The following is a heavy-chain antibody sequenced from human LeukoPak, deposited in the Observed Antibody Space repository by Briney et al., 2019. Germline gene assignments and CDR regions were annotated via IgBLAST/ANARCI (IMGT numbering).Heavy chain of an antibody. V-gene: IGHV4-34*01. CDR2: INLSVSA. J-gene: IGHJ6*03. CDR1: GGSSRGYY. D-gene: IGHD2-8*02. CDR3: ARPGGSRTKALLRGYMDV. Sequence: SETLCLSCALYGGSSRGYYWRWIRHRPGKGLWWVGEINLSVSATYNPSLTRRVTISVETSKNQFSLKRSSVTAADTAVYYCARPGGSRTKALLRGYMDVWGKGTTVTISS.